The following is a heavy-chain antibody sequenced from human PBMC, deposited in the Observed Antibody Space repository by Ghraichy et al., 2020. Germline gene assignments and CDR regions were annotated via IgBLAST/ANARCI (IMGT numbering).Heavy chain of an antibody. Sequence: SETLSLTCTVSGGSISSSSYYWGWLRQPPGKGLEWIGSINYSGSTYYNPSLKSRVTISVDTYKDQFSLKLSSATAADTAVYYCARLDSGNPNGTDYGMDVWGQGTTVTVSS. CDR2: INYSGST. J-gene: IGHJ6*02. CDR1: GGSISSSSYY. CDR3: ARLDSGNPNGTDYGMDV. D-gene: IGHD4-23*01. V-gene: IGHV4-39*01.